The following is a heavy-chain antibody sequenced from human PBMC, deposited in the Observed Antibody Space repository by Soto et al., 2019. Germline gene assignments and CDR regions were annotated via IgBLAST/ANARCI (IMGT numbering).Heavy chain of an antibody. CDR1: VFSVDTTYC. J-gene: IGHJ5*01. D-gene: IGHD2-15*01. CDR3: GSPRSGPSTAVGS. CDR2: INPNNGDT. V-gene: IGHV1-2*02. Sequence: HVQLAQSRAEVKKPGASIKASCKASVFSVDTTYCIHWVRRAPRQGLEWLGSINPNNGDTNHAQEFRGRVTFATDTSISTAYMEVSSLTSDATAVYYGGSPRSGPSTAVGSWGDGTVVTFSS.